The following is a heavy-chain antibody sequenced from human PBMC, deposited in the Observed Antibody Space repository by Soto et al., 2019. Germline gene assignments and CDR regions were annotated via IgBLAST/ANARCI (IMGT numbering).Heavy chain of an antibody. D-gene: IGHD3-22*01. CDR3: ARDSPPNYYDSSGYYSDAFDI. Sequence: GGSLGLSCAASGFTFSSYGMHWVRQAPDKGLEWVAVIWYDGSNKYYADSVKGRFTISRDNSKNTLYLQMNSLRAEDTAVYYCARDSPPNYYDSSGYYSDAFDIWGQGTMVTVSS. V-gene: IGHV3-33*01. CDR2: IWYDGSNK. CDR1: GFTFSSYG. J-gene: IGHJ3*02.